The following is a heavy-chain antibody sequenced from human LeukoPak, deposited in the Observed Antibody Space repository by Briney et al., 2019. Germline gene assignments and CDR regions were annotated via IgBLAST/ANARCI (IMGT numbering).Heavy chain of an antibody. CDR2: IYHSGST. CDR1: GGSISSGGYS. CDR3: ARDLDY. Sequence: SETLSLTCAVSGGSISSGGYSWSWIRQPPGKGLEWIGYIYHSGSTYYSPSLKSRVTISVDRSKNQFSLKLSSVTAADTAVYYCARDLDYWGQGTLVTVSS. V-gene: IGHV4-30-2*01. J-gene: IGHJ4*02.